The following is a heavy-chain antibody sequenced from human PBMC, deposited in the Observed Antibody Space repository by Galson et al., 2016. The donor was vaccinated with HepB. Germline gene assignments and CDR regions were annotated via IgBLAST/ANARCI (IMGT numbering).Heavy chain of an antibody. J-gene: IGHJ4*02. V-gene: IGHV4-61*02. CDR3: ARGTAVVWETPVY. D-gene: IGHD1-26*01. CDR1: DGSISSGNYY. Sequence: TLSLTCAVSDGSISSGNYYWSWLRQSAGKGLEWIGRIRVNRDTDYNPSLKSRVTISADTSKNQFSLNLTSVTAADSAVYYCARGTAVVWETPVYWGQGTRVTVSS. CDR2: IRVNRDT.